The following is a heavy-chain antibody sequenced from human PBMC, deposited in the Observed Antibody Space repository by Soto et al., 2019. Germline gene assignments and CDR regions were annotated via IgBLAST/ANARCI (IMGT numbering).Heavy chain of an antibody. CDR2: IKQDGSEK. CDR1: GFTFSSYW. D-gene: IGHD7-27*01. CDR3: ARGLTASYWYCDR. Sequence: GGSLGLSCAASGFTFSSYWMSWVRQAPGKGLEWVANIKQDGSEKYYVDSVKGRFTISRDKAKNSLYLQMNSLRAEDTAVYYCARGLTASYWYCDRWGRGTLVTVSS. V-gene: IGHV3-7*03. J-gene: IGHJ2*01.